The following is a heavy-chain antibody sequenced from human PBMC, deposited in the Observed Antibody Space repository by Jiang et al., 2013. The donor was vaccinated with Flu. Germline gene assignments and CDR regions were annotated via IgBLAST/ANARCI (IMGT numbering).Heavy chain of an antibody. CDR1: GGSISSYY. CDR3: TTDRVITVVRGGLFDY. J-gene: IGHJ4*02. CDR2: IYYSGST. V-gene: IGHV4-59*04. Sequence: PGLVKPSETLSLTCTVSGGSISSYYWSWIRQPPGKGLEWIGTIYYSGSTYYNPSLKSRVTMSVDTSKNQFSLKLSSVTAADTAVYYCTTDRVITVVRGGLFDYWGQGTLVTVSS. D-gene: IGHD3-10*01.